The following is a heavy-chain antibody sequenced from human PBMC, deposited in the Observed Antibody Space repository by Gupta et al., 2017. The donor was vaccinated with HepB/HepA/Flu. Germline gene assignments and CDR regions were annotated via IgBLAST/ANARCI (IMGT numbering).Heavy chain of an antibody. J-gene: IGHJ4*02. CDR3: AKSASIAVAEFQS. D-gene: IGHD6-19*01. CDR2: IWHDGSKK. CDR1: GFTFAYYG. V-gene: IGHV3-33*03. Sequence: QVDLVESGGGVVQPGSSLTLSCAGSGFTFAYYGMHWVRRAPGKGLEWVAVIWHDGSKKYYTDSVKGRFTISRDNSKNTLYLQMNSQRVGDTAMYYCAKSASIAVAEFQSWGQGTQVIVSS.